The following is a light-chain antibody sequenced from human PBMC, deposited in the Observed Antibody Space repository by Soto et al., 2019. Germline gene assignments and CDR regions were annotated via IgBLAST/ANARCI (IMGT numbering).Light chain of an antibody. V-gene: IGLV1-40*01. J-gene: IGLJ1*01. CDR1: SSNIGANYD. CDR3: QSYDSSLSAHNYV. CDR2: GNT. Sequence: QSVLTQPPPVSGAPGQRVTISCTGSSSNIGANYDVHWYQQLPGTAPKLLIYGNTNRPSGVPDRFSGSKSGTSASLAITGLQAEDEADYYCQSYDSSLSAHNYVFGTGTKVTVL.